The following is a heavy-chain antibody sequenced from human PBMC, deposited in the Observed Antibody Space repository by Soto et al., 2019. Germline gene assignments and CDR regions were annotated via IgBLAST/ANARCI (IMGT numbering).Heavy chain of an antibody. D-gene: IGHD3-10*01. V-gene: IGHV3-23*01. CDR1: GCTFISYA. Sequence: GGSLRLSCAASGCTFISYAMSWVRQAPGKGLEWVSAISGGGGNTYYADSVKGRFTISRDNSKNTLYLQMNSLRAEDTAVYYCAVGSTYYYGSGSDYSALVLDYWGQGTLVIVSS. J-gene: IGHJ4*02. CDR3: AVGSTYYYGSGSDYSALVLDY. CDR2: ISGGGGNT.